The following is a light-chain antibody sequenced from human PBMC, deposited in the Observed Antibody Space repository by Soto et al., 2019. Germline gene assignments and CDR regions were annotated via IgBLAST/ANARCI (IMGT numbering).Light chain of an antibody. CDR2: AVS. V-gene: IGKV3-20*01. CDR3: QHYGRSPWT. J-gene: IGKJ1*01. CDR1: QSVSGNY. Sequence: EVVLTQSPGTLSLSPGERATLSCWASQSVSGNYLAWHQQKPGQAPRLLIYAVSRRATGIPDRFSGSGSGTDFTLTSSRREPEDFAVYYCQHYGRSPWTFGQGTKVEIK.